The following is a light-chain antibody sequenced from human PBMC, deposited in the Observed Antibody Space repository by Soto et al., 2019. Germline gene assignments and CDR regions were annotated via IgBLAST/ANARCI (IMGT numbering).Light chain of an antibody. CDR1: SSDVGGYNY. J-gene: IGLJ1*01. CDR3: CSYAGSYTDV. V-gene: IGLV2-11*01. Sequence: QSALTQPRSVSGSPGQSITISCTGTSSDVGGYNYVSWYQQRPGKAPKLMIYDVSKRPSGVPDRFSGSKSGNTASLTISGLQAEDEADYYCCSYAGSYTDVFGTGTKVTVL. CDR2: DVS.